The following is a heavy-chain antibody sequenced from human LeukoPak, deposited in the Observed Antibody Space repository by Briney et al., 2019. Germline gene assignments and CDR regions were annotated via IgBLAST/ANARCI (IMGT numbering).Heavy chain of an antibody. J-gene: IGHJ4*02. CDR2: IYYSGST. D-gene: IGHD1-26*01. Sequence: SETLSLTCTVSGGSISTYYWSWIRQPPGKGREWIGYIYYSGSTNFNPSLKSRVTISVDTSKNQFSLKLTSVTAADTAVYYCARDSGVLGANFDYWGQGTLVTVSS. CDR3: ARDSGVLGANFDY. V-gene: IGHV4-59*01. CDR1: GGSISTYY.